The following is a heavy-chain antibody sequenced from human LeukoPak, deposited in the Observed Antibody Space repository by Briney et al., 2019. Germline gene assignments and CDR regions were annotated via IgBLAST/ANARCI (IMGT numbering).Heavy chain of an antibody. J-gene: IGHJ6*04. V-gene: IGHV3-48*03. CDR3: TRGRAVAGSHYGTDV. D-gene: IGHD6-19*01. CDR1: GFTFSSYE. Sequence: GGSLRLSCATSGFTFSSYEMNWVRQAPGKGLEWVSYISHSGTSIYYADSVKGRFTFSRDNAKNSLFLQMNSLRAEDTAVYYCTRGRAVAGSHYGTDVWGKGTTVTVSS. CDR2: ISHSGTSI.